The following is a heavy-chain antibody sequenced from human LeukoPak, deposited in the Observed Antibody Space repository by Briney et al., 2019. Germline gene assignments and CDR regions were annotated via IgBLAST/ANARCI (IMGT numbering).Heavy chain of an antibody. CDR2: IYSGGST. D-gene: IGHD3-22*01. V-gene: IGHV3-53*01. CDR3: ARDWRDSSGYYALFDY. J-gene: IGHJ4*02. CDR1: GFTVSSNY. Sequence: PGGSLRLSCAASGFTVSSNYMSWVRQAPGKGLEWVSVIYSGGSTYYADSVKGRFTISRDNSKNTLYLQMNSLRAEDTAVYYCARDWRDSSGYYALFDYWGQGTLVTVSS.